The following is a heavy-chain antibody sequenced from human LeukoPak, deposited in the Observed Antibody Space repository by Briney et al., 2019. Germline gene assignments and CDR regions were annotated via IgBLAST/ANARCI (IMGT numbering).Heavy chain of an antibody. J-gene: IGHJ6*03. CDR3: ARTIAARPGFYMDV. Sequence: SETLSLTCTVSGGSINSGGNYWTWIRQPAGKGLEWIGYIYRSGTADYNPSLKSRVAISIDRPKNQFSLNLSFLTAADTAVYYCARTIAARPGFYMDVWGKGTTVTVSS. D-gene: IGHD6-6*01. V-gene: IGHV4-30-2*01. CDR1: GGSINSGGNY. CDR2: IYRSGTA.